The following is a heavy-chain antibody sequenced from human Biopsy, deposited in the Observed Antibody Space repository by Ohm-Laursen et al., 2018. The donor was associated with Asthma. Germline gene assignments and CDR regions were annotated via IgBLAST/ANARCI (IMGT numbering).Heavy chain of an antibody. CDR1: GYTFNSAG. CDR2: ISVYNGNT. Sequence: EASVKVSCKTSGYTFNSAGITRVRQAPGQGLEWMGWISVYNGNTKVAQKLRDRVTMITDTSTSTAYMELRSLRSDDTAVYFCARAVDYSHYYGIDVWGQGTTVTVS. D-gene: IGHD3-10*01. CDR3: ARAVDYSHYYGIDV. V-gene: IGHV1-18*01. J-gene: IGHJ6*02.